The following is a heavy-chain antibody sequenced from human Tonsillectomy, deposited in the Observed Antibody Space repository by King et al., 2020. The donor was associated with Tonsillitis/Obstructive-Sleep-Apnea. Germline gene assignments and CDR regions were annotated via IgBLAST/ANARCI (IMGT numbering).Heavy chain of an antibody. CDR1: GFTFDDYT. V-gene: IGHV3-43*01. Sequence: QLVQSGGVVVQPGGSLRLSCAASGFTFDDYTMHWVRQAPGKGLEWVSLISWDGGSTYYADSVKGRFTISRDNSKNSLYLQMNSLRTEDTALYYCANGAGRSPPSDYWGQGTLVTVSS. D-gene: IGHD2-2*01. J-gene: IGHJ4*02. CDR2: ISWDGGST. CDR3: ANGAGRSPPSDY.